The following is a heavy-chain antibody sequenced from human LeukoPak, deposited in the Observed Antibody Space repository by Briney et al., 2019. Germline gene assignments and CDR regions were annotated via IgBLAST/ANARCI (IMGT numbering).Heavy chain of an antibody. V-gene: IGHV3-23*01. CDR3: AEGYSYADY. D-gene: IGHD5-18*01. CDR2: ISVSGGST. Sequence: GGSLRLSCAASGLTFSSYAMNWVRQAPGKGLEWVSSISVSGGSTYYADSVKGRFTISRDNSKNTLYLQMDSLRAGGTAVYYCAEGYSYADYWGQGTLVTVSS. J-gene: IGHJ4*02. CDR1: GLTFSSYA.